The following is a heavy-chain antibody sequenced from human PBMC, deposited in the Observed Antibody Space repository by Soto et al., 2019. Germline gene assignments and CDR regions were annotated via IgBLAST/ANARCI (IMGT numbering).Heavy chain of an antibody. CDR2: INPNSGGT. J-gene: IGHJ6*02. V-gene: IGHV1-2*02. D-gene: IGHD6-6*01. CDR1: GYTFTGYY. CDR3: AGEPGSSSTDYYYGMDV. Sequence: ASVKVSCKASGYTFTGYYMHWVRQAPGQGLEWMGWINPNSGGTNYAQKFQGRVTMTRDTSISTAYMELSRLRSDDTAVYYCAGEPGSSSTDYYYGMDVWGQGTTVTVPS.